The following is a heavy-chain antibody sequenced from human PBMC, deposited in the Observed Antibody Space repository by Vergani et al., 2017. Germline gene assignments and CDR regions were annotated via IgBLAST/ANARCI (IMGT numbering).Heavy chain of an antibody. CDR3: ARDPLRSRNFDY. D-gene: IGHD4-17*01. CDR1: GGSVSSGSYY. CDR2: IYYSGST. V-gene: IGHV4-61*01. Sequence: QVQLQESGPGLVKPSETLSLTCTVSGGSVSSGSYYWSWIRQPPGKGLEWIGYIYYSGSTNYNPSLKSRVTISVDTSKNQFSLKLSSVIAADTAVYYCARDPLRSRNFDYWGQGTLVTVSS. J-gene: IGHJ4*02.